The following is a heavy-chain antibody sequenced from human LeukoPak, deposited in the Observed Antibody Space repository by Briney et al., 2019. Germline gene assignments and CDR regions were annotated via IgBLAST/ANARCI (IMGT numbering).Heavy chain of an antibody. D-gene: IGHD1-14*01. Sequence: ASVKVSCKASGYTFTSYGISWVRQAPGQGLEWMGWINPNSGGTNYAQKFQGRVTMTRDTSISTAYMELSRLRSDDTAVYYCARVSLRMHAFDIWGQGTMVTVSS. CDR3: ARVSLRMHAFDI. V-gene: IGHV1-2*02. CDR1: GYTFTSYG. J-gene: IGHJ3*02. CDR2: INPNSGGT.